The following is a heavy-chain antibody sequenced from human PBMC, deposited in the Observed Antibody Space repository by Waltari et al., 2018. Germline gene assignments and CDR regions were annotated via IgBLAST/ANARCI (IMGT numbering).Heavy chain of an antibody. CDR2: LNPKSGDT. CDR3: ARAKDIVVSDNWFDP. J-gene: IGHJ5*02. CDR1: GYTFVAYD. V-gene: IGHV1-8*01. D-gene: IGHD2-21*01. Sequence: QVQLVQPGAEVKKPGAAVKVACKVYGYTFVAYDIPSVRPATGQGLEWMGWLNPKSGDTGYAQNFQGLLTLTRNTSINTVYMDLRGLRSDDTALYYCARAKDIVVSDNWFDPWGQCTLVIVSS.